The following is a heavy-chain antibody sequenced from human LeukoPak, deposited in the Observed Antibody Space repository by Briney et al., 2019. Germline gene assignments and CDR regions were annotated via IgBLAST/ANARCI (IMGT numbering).Heavy chain of an antibody. Sequence: PGRSLRLSCAASGFTFSSYGMHWVRQAPGKGLEWVAVISYDGSNKYYADSVKGRFTISRDNSKNTLYLQMNSLRAEDTAVYYCAKYLWTEPIAAAGDWGQGTLVTVSS. D-gene: IGHD6-13*01. CDR2: ISYDGSNK. J-gene: IGHJ4*02. V-gene: IGHV3-30*18. CDR3: AKYLWTEPIAAAGD. CDR1: GFTFSSYG.